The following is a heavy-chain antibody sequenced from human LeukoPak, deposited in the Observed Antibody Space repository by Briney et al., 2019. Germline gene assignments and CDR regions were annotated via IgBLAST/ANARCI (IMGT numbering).Heavy chain of an antibody. CDR2: IGSAGYT. CDR1: GFTFDNND. V-gene: IGHV3-13*01. Sequence: GGSLRLSCEVSGFTFDNNDVHWVRQTTGKGLEWVSAIGSAGYTYYADSVRGRFTITRDNAKQSLYLQMNGLRVEDTAVYHCVRQPDSARCGFDYWGRGTQVTVSS. D-gene: IGHD2-21*01. J-gene: IGHJ4*02. CDR3: VRQPDSARCGFDY.